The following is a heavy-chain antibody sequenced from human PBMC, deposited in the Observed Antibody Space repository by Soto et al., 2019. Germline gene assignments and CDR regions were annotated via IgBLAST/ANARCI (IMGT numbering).Heavy chain of an antibody. CDR2: IYHSGST. J-gene: IGHJ4*02. CDR3: ARDVLYYDILTGSDSYYFDY. CDR1: GGSISSSNW. Sequence: PSETLSLTCAVSGGSISSSNWWSWVRQPPGKGLEWIGEIYHSGSTNYNPSLKSRVTISVDKSKNQFSLKLSSVTAADTAVYYCARDVLYYDILTGSDSYYFDYWGQGTLVTVSS. V-gene: IGHV4-4*02. D-gene: IGHD3-9*01.